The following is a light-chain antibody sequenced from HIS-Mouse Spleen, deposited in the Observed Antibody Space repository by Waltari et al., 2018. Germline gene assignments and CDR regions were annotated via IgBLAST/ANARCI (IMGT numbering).Light chain of an antibody. V-gene: IGKV3-11*01. CDR2: DAS. Sequence: EMVLTRSPSTLAFSPGEIATLSCRASQSVSSYLAWYQQKPGQAPRLLIYDASNRATGIPARFSGSGSGTDFTLTISSLEPEDFAVYYCQQRSNWPWTFCQGTKVEIK. J-gene: IGKJ1*01. CDR1: QSVSSY. CDR3: QQRSNWPWT.